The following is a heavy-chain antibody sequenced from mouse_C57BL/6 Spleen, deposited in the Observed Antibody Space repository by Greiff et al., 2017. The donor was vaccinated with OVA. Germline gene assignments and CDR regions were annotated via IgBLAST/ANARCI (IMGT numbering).Heavy chain of an antibody. V-gene: IGHV1-69*01. J-gene: IGHJ4*01. CDR1: GYTFTSYW. D-gene: IGHD3-2*02. CDR2: IDPSDSYT. Sequence: VQLQQPGAELVMPGASVKLSCKASGYTFTSYWMHWVKQRPGQGLEWIGEIDPSDSYTNYNQKFKGKSTLTVDKSSSTAYMQLSSLTSEDSAVYYCARRGSSGFYARDYWGQGTSVTVSS. CDR3: ARRGSSGFYARDY.